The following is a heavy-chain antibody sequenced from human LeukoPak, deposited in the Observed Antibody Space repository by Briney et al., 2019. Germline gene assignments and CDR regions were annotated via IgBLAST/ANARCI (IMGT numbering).Heavy chain of an antibody. D-gene: IGHD2-8*02. Sequence: GGALTLSCAASGFTFSDYYMSWLRQAPGKGLEWVSYIYSSGSTIYYADSVKGRFTISRDNAKNSLYLQMNSLRAEDTAVYYCAREYWPYYFDYWGRGTLVTVSS. J-gene: IGHJ4*02. V-gene: IGHV3-11*04. CDR1: GFTFSDYY. CDR2: IYSSGSTI. CDR3: AREYWPYYFDY.